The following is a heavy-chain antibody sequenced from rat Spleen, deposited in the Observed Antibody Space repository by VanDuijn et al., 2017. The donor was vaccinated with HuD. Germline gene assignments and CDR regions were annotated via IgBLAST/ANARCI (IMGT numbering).Heavy chain of an antibody. Sequence: EVHLVESGGGLVQPGRSLKLSCAASGFTFSSFVMAWVRQAPKKGLEWIASITSGGSNTYYPDSVKGRFTISRDNAKSTLYLEMDSLRSEDTATYYWAKRGWYYFDYWGQGVMVTVSS. CDR2: ITSGGSNT. J-gene: IGHJ2*01. CDR3: AKRGWYYFDY. CDR1: GFTFSSFV. V-gene: IGHV5-29*01.